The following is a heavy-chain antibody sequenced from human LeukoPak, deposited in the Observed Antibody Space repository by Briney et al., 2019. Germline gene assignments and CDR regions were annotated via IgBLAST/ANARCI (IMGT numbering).Heavy chain of an antibody. CDR2: ISSNGGST. Sequence: GGSLRLSCAASGFTFSSYAMHWVRQAPGKGLEYVSAISSNGGSTYYANSVKGRFTISRDNSKNTLYLQMGSLRAEDMAVYYCARDRSRGSGWLPFDYWGQGTLVTVSS. CDR3: ARDRSRGSGWLPFDY. CDR1: GFTFSSYA. J-gene: IGHJ4*02. V-gene: IGHV3-64*01. D-gene: IGHD6-19*01.